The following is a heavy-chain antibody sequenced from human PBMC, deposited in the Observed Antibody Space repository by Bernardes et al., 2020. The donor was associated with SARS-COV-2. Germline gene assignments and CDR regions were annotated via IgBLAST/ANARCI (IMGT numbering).Heavy chain of an antibody. V-gene: IGHV3-7*03. CDR1: NFAFTEYC. J-gene: IGHJ4*02. CDR2: IEPDGIGE. CDR3: ASALRATDY. Sequence: GRSLRLFCSSSNFAFTEYCMTWVRKAPGKGLEWVANIEPDGIGEHYVDSVKGRFTIYRDNAKNSLYLQMNSLRVEDTAVYYCASALRATDYWGQGTLGTVSS. D-gene: IGHD5-12*01.